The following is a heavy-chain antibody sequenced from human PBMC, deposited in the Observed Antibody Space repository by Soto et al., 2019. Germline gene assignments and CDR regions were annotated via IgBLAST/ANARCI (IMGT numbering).Heavy chain of an antibody. Sequence: GGSLRLSCAASGFTFSSYGMHWVRQAPGKGLEWVAVISYDGSNKYYADSVKGRFTISRDNSKNTLYLQMNSLRAEDTAVYYCAKSTRVWVAKHDVFDIWGQGTMVTVSS. CDR2: ISYDGSNK. CDR3: AKSTRVWVAKHDVFDI. D-gene: IGHD2-15*01. J-gene: IGHJ3*02. V-gene: IGHV3-30*18. CDR1: GFTFSSYG.